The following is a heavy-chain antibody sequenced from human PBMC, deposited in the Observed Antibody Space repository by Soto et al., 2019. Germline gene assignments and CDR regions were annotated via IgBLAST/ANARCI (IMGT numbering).Heavy chain of an antibody. Sequence: ASVKVSCKASGYTFTSYGISWVRQAPGQGLEWMGWISAYNGNTNYAQKLQGRVTMTTDTSTSTAYMELRSLRSDDTAVYYCARADIAFYSSSWFDDYWGQGTLVTVSS. D-gene: IGHD6-13*01. CDR3: ARADIAFYSSSWFDDY. J-gene: IGHJ4*02. CDR2: ISAYNGNT. V-gene: IGHV1-18*01. CDR1: GYTFTSYG.